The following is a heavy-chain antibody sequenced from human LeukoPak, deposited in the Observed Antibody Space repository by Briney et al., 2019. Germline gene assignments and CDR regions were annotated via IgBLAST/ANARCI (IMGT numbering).Heavy chain of an antibody. CDR3: ARVYSSSFVFDY. V-gene: IGHV3-74*01. CDR1: GFTFSSYW. CDR2: IISDGSTT. D-gene: IGHD6-6*01. Sequence: GGSLRLSCVASGFTFSSYWMHWVRQTPGKGLVWVSRIISDGSTTNYADSVKSRFTISRDNAKNTLYLQMNSLRVEDTAMYYCARVYSSSFVFDYWGQGTLVTVSS. J-gene: IGHJ4*02.